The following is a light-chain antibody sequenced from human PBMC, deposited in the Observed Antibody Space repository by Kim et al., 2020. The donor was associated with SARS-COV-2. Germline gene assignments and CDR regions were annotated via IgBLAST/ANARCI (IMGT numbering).Light chain of an antibody. CDR1: QSVHRN. V-gene: IGKV3-15*01. CDR2: DAS. Sequence: EVVLTQSPATLSVSPGESVTLSCRASQSVHRNLAWYQQKPGQAPSLLIDDASTRATGMPARFSGSGSGTELTLTISSLQPGDSAVYYCQKYDQWPFTFGGGTKVEIK. J-gene: IGKJ4*01. CDR3: QKYDQWPFT.